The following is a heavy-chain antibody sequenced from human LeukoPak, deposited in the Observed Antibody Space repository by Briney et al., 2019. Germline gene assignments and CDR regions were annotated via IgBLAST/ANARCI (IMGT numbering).Heavy chain of an antibody. CDR2: IKEDRTAD. J-gene: IGHJ4*02. V-gene: IGHV3-7*01. Sequence: GGSLRLSCAASGFSVRDFWMAWVRQAPGKGLEWVAHIKEDRTADYYVDSVKGRFSISKDDGKNSLNLQMNSLRVEDTAVYYCVRGGWELDYWGQGTLVTVSS. CDR1: GFSVRDFW. CDR3: VRGGWELDY. D-gene: IGHD1-1*01.